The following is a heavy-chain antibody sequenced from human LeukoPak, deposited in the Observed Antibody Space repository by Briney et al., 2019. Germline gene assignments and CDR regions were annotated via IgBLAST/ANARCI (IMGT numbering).Heavy chain of an antibody. V-gene: IGHV1-2*02. CDR3: ARAYSSGWWYFDY. J-gene: IGHJ4*02. Sequence: ASVKVSCKASGYAFTSYDINWVRQATGQGLEWMGWINPNSGGTHYAQKFQGRVTMTRDTSISTAYMELSRLTSDDTAVYYCARAYSSGWWYFDYWGQGTLVTVSS. CDR2: INPNSGGT. D-gene: IGHD6-19*01. CDR1: GYAFTSYD.